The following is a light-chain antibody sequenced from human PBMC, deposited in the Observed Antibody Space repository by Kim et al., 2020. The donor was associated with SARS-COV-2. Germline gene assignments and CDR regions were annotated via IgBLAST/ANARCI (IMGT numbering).Light chain of an antibody. V-gene: IGLV3-21*04. CDR3: QVWDTNSDHVV. J-gene: IGLJ2*01. Sequence: SYELTQPPSVSVAPGKAASITCGGNNIASKGVHWYQQKSGQAPVLVIYYDTDRPSGIPERFSGSNSGNTATLTVSRVEAGDEADYYCQVWDTNSDHVVFGGGTQLTVL. CDR2: YDT. CDR1: NIASKG.